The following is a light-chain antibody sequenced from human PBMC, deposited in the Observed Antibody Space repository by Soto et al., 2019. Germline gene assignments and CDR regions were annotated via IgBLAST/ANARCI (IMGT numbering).Light chain of an antibody. V-gene: IGKV2-28*01. CDR2: LGS. J-gene: IGKJ2*01. CDR3: IQTLQAPYS. CDR1: QSLRHHNGYYY. Sequence: DIVMTQSPLSLPVTPGEPASISCRSSQSLRHHNGYYYLDWYLQKPGLSPQVLIYLGSNRASGVPDRVSGSGSGTVFTLKISRVEAEDVGVYYCIQTLQAPYSFGQGTKLEIK.